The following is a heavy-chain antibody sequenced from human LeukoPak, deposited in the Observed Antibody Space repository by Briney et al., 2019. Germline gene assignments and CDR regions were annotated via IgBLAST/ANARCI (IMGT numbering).Heavy chain of an antibody. Sequence: PSETLSLTCAVYGGSFSGYYWSWIRQPPGKGLEWIGEINHSGSTNYNPPLKSRVTISVDTSKNQFSLKLSSVTAADTAVYYCARRLRYSSCDYWGQGTLVTVSS. J-gene: IGHJ4*02. V-gene: IGHV4-34*01. D-gene: IGHD6-19*01. CDR2: INHSGST. CDR3: ARRLRYSSCDY. CDR1: GGSFSGYY.